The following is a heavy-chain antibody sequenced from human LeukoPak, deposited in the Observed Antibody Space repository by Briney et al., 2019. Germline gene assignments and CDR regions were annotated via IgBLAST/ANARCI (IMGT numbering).Heavy chain of an antibody. V-gene: IGHV1-18*01. J-gene: IGHJ4*02. CDR1: GYAFTTFG. Sequence: ASVKVSCKASGYAFTTFGIMWVRQAPGQGLELMGWISTSKTYTRYAQKVQGRATLTTDPSTSTAYLELTSLTSDDTAVYFCARASDTSWPFDFWGQGTKVTVSS. CDR2: ISTSKTYT. D-gene: IGHD2-2*01. CDR3: ARASDTSWPFDF.